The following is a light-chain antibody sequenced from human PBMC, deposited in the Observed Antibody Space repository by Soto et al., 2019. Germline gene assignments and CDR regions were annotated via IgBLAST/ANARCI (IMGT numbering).Light chain of an antibody. CDR3: FSYTSSTAYV. J-gene: IGLJ1*01. CDR2: EVS. CDR1: SSDVGGYKY. Sequence: QSVLTQPASVSGSPGQSITISCTGTSSDVGGYKYVSWYQLHPGKAPKLMIYEVSNRPSGISNRCSASKSGNTASLTISGLQAEDEADYYCFSYTSSTAYVFGTGTKLTVL. V-gene: IGLV2-14*01.